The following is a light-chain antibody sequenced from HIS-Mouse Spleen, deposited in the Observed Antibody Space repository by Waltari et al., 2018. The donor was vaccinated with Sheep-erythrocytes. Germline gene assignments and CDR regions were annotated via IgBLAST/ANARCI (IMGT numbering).Light chain of an antibody. Sequence: SYELTQPPSVSVSPGQTASITCSGDKLGDKYACWYQQKPGQSPVLVIYQDSKRPSGILGRFFGSNSGNTATLTISGTQAMDEADYYCQAWDSSTAVFGGGTKLTVL. CDR1: KLGDKY. CDR2: QDS. V-gene: IGLV3-1*01. CDR3: QAWDSSTAV. J-gene: IGLJ2*01.